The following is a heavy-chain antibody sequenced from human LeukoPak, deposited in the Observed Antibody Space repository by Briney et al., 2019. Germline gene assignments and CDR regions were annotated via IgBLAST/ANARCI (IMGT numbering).Heavy chain of an antibody. CDR3: AKDVTYYFGSGSNPNWFDP. V-gene: IGHV3-23*01. CDR2: ISGSDAST. CDR1: GFTFSSYA. D-gene: IGHD3-10*01. J-gene: IGHJ5*02. Sequence: GGSLRLSCAASGFTFSSYAMSWVRQTPGKGLEWVSGISGSDASTYCTDSVKGRFTISRDNSKNTLYLHMNSLRAEDTAVYYCAKDVTYYFGSGSNPNWFDPWGQGTLVTVSS.